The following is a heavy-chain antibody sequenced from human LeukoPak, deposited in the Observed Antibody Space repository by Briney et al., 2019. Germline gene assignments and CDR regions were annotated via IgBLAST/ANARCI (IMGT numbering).Heavy chain of an antibody. Sequence: PGGSLRLSCAASGFTFDDYAMHWVRQAPGKGLEWVSLISWDGGSTYYADSVKGRFTISRDNSKNSLYLQMNSLRAEDTALYYCAKAMVREAYYYYMGVWGKGTTVTVSS. J-gene: IGHJ6*03. D-gene: IGHD3-10*01. CDR3: AKAMVREAYYYYMGV. CDR1: GFTFDDYA. CDR2: ISWDGGST. V-gene: IGHV3-43D*03.